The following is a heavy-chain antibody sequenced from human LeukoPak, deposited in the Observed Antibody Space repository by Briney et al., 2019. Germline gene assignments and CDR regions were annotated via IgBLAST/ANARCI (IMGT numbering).Heavy chain of an antibody. CDR2: IYYSGST. CDR1: GGSISSYY. J-gene: IGHJ4*02. D-gene: IGHD4-17*01. V-gene: IGHV4-59*01. CDR3: ARGTTTLIYFGF. Sequence: KPSETLSLTCTVSGGSISSYYWSWIRQPPGKGLEWIGYIYYSGSTYYNPSLKSRVTISVDTSKNQFSPKLSSVTAADTAVYYCARGTTTLIYFGFWGQGTLVTVSS.